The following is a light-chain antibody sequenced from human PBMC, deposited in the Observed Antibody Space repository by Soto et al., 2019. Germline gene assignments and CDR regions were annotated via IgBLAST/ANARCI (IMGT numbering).Light chain of an antibody. Sequence: EIVSTQSPGTLSLSPGERATLSCRASRSVSSSYLAWYQQKTGQAPRLLIYGASNRGTDIPDRFSGSGYGTDFTLTISRLQPEDFAVYYCQQYGSSPPVTFGQGTRLEIK. V-gene: IGKV3-20*01. CDR1: RSVSSSY. CDR2: GAS. J-gene: IGKJ5*01. CDR3: QQYGSSPPVT.